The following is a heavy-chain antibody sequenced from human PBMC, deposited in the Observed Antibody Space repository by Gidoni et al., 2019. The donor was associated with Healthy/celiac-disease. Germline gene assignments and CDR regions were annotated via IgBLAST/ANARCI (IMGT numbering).Heavy chain of an antibody. CDR3: ARDLLEMATISVHAFDI. D-gene: IGHD5-12*01. CDR1: GFTFSSYA. CDR2: ISYDGSNK. J-gene: IGHJ3*02. V-gene: IGHV3-30-3*01. Sequence: QVQLVESGGGVVQPGRSLRLSCAASGFTFSSYAMHWVRQAPGKGLELVAVISYDGSNKYYADSVKGRFTISRDNSKNTLYLQMNSLRAEDTAVYYCARDLLEMATISVHAFDIWGQGTMVTVSS.